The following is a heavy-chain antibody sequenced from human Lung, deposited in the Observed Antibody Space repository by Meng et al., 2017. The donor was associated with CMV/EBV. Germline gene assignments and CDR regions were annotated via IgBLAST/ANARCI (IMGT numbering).Heavy chain of an antibody. Sequence: GGSXRLXCAASGFSFSSYAMNWVRQAPGRGLEWVSLIYSGGSDTYYVDSVKGRFTISRDDSKNTLYLQMHSLAADDTAIYYCAKVYTSTNWGYYYGMDVWXQGTXVT. CDR2: IYSGGSDT. CDR1: GFSFSSYA. CDR3: AKVYTSTNWGYYYGMDV. V-gene: IGHV3-23*03. J-gene: IGHJ6*02. D-gene: IGHD2-2*01.